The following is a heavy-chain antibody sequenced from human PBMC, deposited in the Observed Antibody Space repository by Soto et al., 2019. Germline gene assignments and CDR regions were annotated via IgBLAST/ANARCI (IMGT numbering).Heavy chain of an antibody. CDR1: GGSVSSGSYY. Sequence: PSETLSLTCTVSGGSVSSGSYYWSWIRQPPGKGLEWIGYIYYSGSTNYNPSLKSRVTISVDTSKNQFSLKLSSVTAADTAVYYCARDLVGCCSGGGCYYDDAFDIWGQGTMVTVSS. V-gene: IGHV4-61*01. CDR2: IYYSGST. D-gene: IGHD2-15*01. CDR3: ARDLVGCCSGGGCYYDDAFDI. J-gene: IGHJ3*02.